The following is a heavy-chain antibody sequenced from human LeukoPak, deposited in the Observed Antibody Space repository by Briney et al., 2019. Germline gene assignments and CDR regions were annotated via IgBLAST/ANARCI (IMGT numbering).Heavy chain of an antibody. CDR3: ARDTIAAAGRPSWYFDL. Sequence: YYSGSTYYNPSLKSRVTISVDTSKNQFSLKLTSVTAADTAVYYCARDTIAAAGRPSWYFDLWGRGTLVTVSS. CDR2: YYSGST. J-gene: IGHJ2*01. V-gene: IGHV4-31*02. D-gene: IGHD6-13*01.